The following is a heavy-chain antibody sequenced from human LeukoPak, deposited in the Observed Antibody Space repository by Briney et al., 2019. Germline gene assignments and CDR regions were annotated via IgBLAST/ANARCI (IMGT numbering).Heavy chain of an antibody. CDR2: INPNSGGT. CDR3: AMSSLGARWFDP. CDR1: GYTFTGYY. J-gene: IGHJ5*02. V-gene: IGHV1-2*04. D-gene: IGHD6-19*01. Sequence: EASVKVSCKASGYTFTGYYMHWVRQAPAQGLDWMGWINPNSGGTNYAQKFQGWVTMTRDTSISTAYMELSRLRSDDTAVYYCAMSSLGARWFDPWGQGTLVTVSS.